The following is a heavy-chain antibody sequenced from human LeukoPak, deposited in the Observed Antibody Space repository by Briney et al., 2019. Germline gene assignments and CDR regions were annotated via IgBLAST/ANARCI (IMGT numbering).Heavy chain of an antibody. J-gene: IGHJ4*02. CDR3: ARRGYSYGLGYYFDY. CDR1: GSSISSSSYY. Sequence: PSETLSLTCTVSGSSISSSSYYWGWIRQPPGKGLEWIGSIYYSGSTYYNPSLKSRVTISVDTSKNQFSLKLSSVTAADTAVYYCARRGYSYGLGYYFDYWGQGTLVTVSS. CDR2: IYYSGST. D-gene: IGHD5-18*01. V-gene: IGHV4-39*01.